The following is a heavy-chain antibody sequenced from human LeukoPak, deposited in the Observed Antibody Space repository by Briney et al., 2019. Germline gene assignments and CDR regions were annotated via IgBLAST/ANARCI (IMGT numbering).Heavy chain of an antibody. Sequence: SETLSLTCTVSGGSISNYYWSWIRQPPGKGLEWIGYIYYSGRTNYNPSLKSRTTISIDTSKNQFSLKLSSVTAADTAVHYCARNDFWSGYSDWFDPWGQGTLVTVSS. V-gene: IGHV4-59*01. J-gene: IGHJ5*02. CDR2: IYYSGRT. D-gene: IGHD3-3*01. CDR1: GGSISNYY. CDR3: ARNDFWSGYSDWFDP.